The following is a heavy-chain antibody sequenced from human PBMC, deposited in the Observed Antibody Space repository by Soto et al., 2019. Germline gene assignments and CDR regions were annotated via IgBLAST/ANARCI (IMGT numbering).Heavy chain of an antibody. J-gene: IGHJ4*02. Sequence: EVHLVESGGGLVQPGGSLRLSCAGSGFTFSDYYIDWVRQAPGKGLEWVGRSRDKGNRYSTMYAASVKGRFSGARDTSKISLYLQMNSLKADDTALYYCARSFPGTNSFDSWGQGTLVTVSA. CDR1: GFTFSDYY. CDR2: SRDKGNRYST. CDR3: ARSFPGTNSFDS. V-gene: IGHV3-72*01. D-gene: IGHD7-27*01.